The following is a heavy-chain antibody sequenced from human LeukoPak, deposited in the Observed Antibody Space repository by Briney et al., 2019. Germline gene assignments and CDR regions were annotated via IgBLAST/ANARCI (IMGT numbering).Heavy chain of an antibody. J-gene: IGHJ6*02. V-gene: IGHV1-18*01. CDR2: ISAYNGNT. Sequence: GASVKVSCKASGYTFTSYGISWVRQAPGQGLEWMGWISAYNGNTNYAQKLQGRVTMTTDTSTSTAYMELRSLRFDDTAVYYCARDVAVAGKSFYYYYGMDVWGQGTTVTVSS. D-gene: IGHD6-19*01. CDR3: ARDVAVAGKSFYYYYGMDV. CDR1: GYTFTSYG.